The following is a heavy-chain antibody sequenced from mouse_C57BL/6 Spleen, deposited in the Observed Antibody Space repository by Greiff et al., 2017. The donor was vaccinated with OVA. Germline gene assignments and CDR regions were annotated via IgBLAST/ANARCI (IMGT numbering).Heavy chain of an antibody. CDR3: ARHYYGSSYWFDY. CDR2: IWSGGST. J-gene: IGHJ2*01. V-gene: IGHV2-2*01. Sequence: QVQLKESGPGLVQPSQSLSITCTVSGFSLTRYGVHWVRQSPGKGLEWLGVIWSGGSTDDTAAFISRLSISKDNSKRQVFVKMNSLQADDTDIYYCARHYYGSSYWFDYWGQGTTLTVSS. D-gene: IGHD1-1*01. CDR1: GFSLTRYG.